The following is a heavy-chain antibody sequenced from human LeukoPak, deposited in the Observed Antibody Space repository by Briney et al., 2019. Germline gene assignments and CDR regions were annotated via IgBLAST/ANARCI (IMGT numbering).Heavy chain of an antibody. D-gene: IGHD1-26*01. Sequence: SETLSLTCTVSGGSISTYYGNWIRQAPGKGLEWIGYIYYSGSTNYNPSLKSRVTMSVDTSRNQFSLKLSSVTAADTAVYYCARVGRGARWPLYFDYWGQGTLVTVSS. J-gene: IGHJ4*02. CDR2: IYYSGST. CDR1: GGSISTYY. CDR3: ARVGRGARWPLYFDY. V-gene: IGHV4-59*01.